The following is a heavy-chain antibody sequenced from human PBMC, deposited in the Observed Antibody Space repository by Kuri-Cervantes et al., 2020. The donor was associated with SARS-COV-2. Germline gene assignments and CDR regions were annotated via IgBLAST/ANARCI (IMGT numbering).Heavy chain of an antibody. D-gene: IGHD4-17*01. J-gene: IGHJ4*02. Sequence: GESLKISCAASGFTFSSYDMHWVRQATGKGLEWVSAIGTAGDTYYPGSVKGRFTISRENAKNSLYLQMNSLRAGDTAVYYCARAHGDYALDYWGQGTLVTVSS. CDR2: IGTAGDT. CDR1: GFTFSSYD. V-gene: IGHV3-13*01. CDR3: ARAHGDYALDY.